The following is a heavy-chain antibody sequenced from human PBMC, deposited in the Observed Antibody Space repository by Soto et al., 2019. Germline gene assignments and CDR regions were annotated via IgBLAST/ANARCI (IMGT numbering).Heavy chain of an antibody. V-gene: IGHV3-53*01. D-gene: IGHD6-19*01. Sequence: EVQLVESGGGLIQPGGSLRLSCAASGFAVSSKYMTWVRQAPGKGLEWVSVIYGGGTTYCADSVKGRFTISRDTSQNTLYLQMNSLRADDTAVYYFLHTTGWPGFDFWGQGTLVTVSS. CDR1: GFAVSSKY. CDR3: LHTTGWPGFDF. J-gene: IGHJ4*02. CDR2: IYGGGTT.